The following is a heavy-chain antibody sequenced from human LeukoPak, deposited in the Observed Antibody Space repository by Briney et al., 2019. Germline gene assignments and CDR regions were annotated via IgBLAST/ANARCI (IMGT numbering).Heavy chain of an antibody. CDR3: ARRPITIFGVVLRYFDL. Sequence: MTSETLSLTCTVSGGSISSYYWSWIRQPAGKGLEWIGRIYTSGSTNYNPSLKSRVTMSVDTSKNQFSLKLSSVTAADTAVYYCARRPITIFGVVLRYFDLWGRGTLVTVSS. V-gene: IGHV4-4*07. CDR1: GGSISSYY. D-gene: IGHD3-3*01. CDR2: IYTSGST. J-gene: IGHJ2*01.